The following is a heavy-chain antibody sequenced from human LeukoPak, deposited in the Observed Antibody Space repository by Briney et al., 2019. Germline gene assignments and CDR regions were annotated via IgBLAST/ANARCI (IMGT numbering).Heavy chain of an antibody. CDR1: RGSVSSGSFY. V-gene: IGHV4-61*01. Sequence: PSETLSVTCTVSRGSVSSGSFYWSWIRPPPGRGLEWIGYILKTGSTNYNPSLMSRVSFSVDTSKNQFSLKLTSVTAADTAVYYCARGNWGSVPFAPWGQGTLVTVSS. D-gene: IGHD7-27*01. J-gene: IGHJ5*02. CDR3: ARGNWGSVPFAP. CDR2: ILKTGST.